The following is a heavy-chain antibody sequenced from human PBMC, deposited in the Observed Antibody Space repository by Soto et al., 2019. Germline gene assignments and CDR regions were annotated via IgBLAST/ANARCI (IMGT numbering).Heavy chain of an antibody. V-gene: IGHV3-74*01. CDR3: ARVSMGFPRY. CDR2: INTDGSST. J-gene: IGHJ4*02. Sequence: GGSLRLSCAASGFTFSSYWMYWVRQAPGKGLVWVSRINTDGSSTTYADSVKGRFTISRDNAKKTLYLQMNSLRAEDTAFYYCARVSMGFPRYWGQGTLVTVSS. CDR1: GFTFSSYW. D-gene: IGHD3-16*01.